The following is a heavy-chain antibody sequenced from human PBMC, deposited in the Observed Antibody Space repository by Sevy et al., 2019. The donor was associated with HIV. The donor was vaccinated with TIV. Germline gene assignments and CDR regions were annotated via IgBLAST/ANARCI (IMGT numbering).Heavy chain of an antibody. CDR1: GGSISSYY. V-gene: IGHV4-4*07. D-gene: IGHD6-19*01. Sequence: SETLSLTCTVSGGSISSYYWSWIRQPAGKGLEWIGRIYTSGSTNYNPSLKSRVTMSVDTSKNQFSLKLSSVTAADTAGYYCARDLNIAVAGRGGRVDYYGMDVWGQGTTVTVSS. CDR3: ARDLNIAVAGRGGRVDYYGMDV. CDR2: IYTSGST. J-gene: IGHJ6*02.